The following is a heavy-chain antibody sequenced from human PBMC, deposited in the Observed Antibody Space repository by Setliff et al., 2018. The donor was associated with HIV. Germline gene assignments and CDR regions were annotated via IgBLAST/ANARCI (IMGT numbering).Heavy chain of an antibody. V-gene: IGHV4-38-2*01. CDR2: VFHSGTT. J-gene: IGHJ4*02. Sequence: PSETLSLTCVVSGYSIGSGYYWGWIRRPPGKGLEWIGSVFHSGTTYYKPSLDSRVTISVDTSRNQFSLSLTSVTAADTALYYCARIGGTVVGGDNFDYWGPGILVTVSS. CDR3: ARIGGTVVGGDNFDY. D-gene: IGHD1-7*01. CDR1: GYSIGSGYY.